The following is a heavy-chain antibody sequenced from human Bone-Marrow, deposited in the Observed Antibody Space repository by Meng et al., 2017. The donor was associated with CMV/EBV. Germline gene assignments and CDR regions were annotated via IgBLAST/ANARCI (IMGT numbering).Heavy chain of an antibody. V-gene: IGHV1-8*01. Sequence: ASVKVSCKASGYTFTSYDINWVRQATGQGLEWMGWMNPNSGNTGYAQKFQGRVTMTRNTSISTAYMELSSLRSEDTAVYYCARVNIVVVPAALYYYYGMDVWGQGPTVTVYS. CDR3: ARVNIVVVPAALYYYYGMDV. D-gene: IGHD2-2*01. J-gene: IGHJ6*01. CDR1: GYTFTSYD. CDR2: MNPNSGNT.